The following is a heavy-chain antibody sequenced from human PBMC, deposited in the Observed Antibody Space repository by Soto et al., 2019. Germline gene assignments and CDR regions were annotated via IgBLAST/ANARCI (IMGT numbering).Heavy chain of an antibody. CDR2: IYYTGAA. J-gene: IGHJ4*02. V-gene: IGHV4-61*01. D-gene: IGHD3-3*01. CDR3: ARGESAYYDFWSGPYYFYY. CDR1: GGSVATGWTY. Sequence: PSETLSLTCSVSGGSVATGWTYLSWARLLPGKGLQWVGYIYYTGAAYYNPALQSRVTIPLDTSKHQFSLKLNSVTAADTAVYFCARGESAYYDFWSGPYYFYYWGQG.